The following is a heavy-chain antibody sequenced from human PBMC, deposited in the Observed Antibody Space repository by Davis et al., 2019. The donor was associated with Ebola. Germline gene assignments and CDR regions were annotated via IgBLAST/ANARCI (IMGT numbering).Heavy chain of an antibody. D-gene: IGHD6-13*01. CDR2: IKQDGSEK. V-gene: IGHV3-7*03. Sequence: GESLKISCAASGFTFSSYWMSWVRQAPGKGLEWVANIKQDGSEKYYVDSVKGRFTISRDNAQNSLYLQMNSLRAEDTALYYCAKDIGALPYSSPFDYWGQGTLVTVSS. J-gene: IGHJ4*02. CDR3: AKDIGALPYSSPFDY. CDR1: GFTFSSYW.